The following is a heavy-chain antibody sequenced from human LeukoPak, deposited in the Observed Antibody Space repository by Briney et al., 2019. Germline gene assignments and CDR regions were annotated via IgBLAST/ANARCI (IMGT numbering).Heavy chain of an antibody. Sequence: GGSLSLSCAASGFTFSSYSMNWVRQAPGKGLEWISSITSSSSYTFSADPAKALSTIYRDNAKNSLYLKMNSLRVEDSAVYYCARDPYNGAYSEGYYYYFMDVWGKGTTVTVSS. D-gene: IGHD1-1*01. CDR1: GFTFSSYS. J-gene: IGHJ6*03. V-gene: IGHV3-21*01. CDR2: ITSSSSYT. CDR3: ARDPYNGAYSEGYYYYFMDV.